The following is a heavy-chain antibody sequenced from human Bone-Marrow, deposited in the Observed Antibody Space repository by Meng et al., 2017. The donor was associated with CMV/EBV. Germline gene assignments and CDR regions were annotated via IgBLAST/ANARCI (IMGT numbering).Heavy chain of an antibody. V-gene: IGHV4-61*01. CDR2: IYYSGST. CDR3: ARDSYYDFWSGYYTYYYYGMDV. CDR1: GGSVSSGSYY. D-gene: IGHD3-3*01. J-gene: IGHJ6*02. Sequence: SETLSLTCTVSGGSVSSGSYYWSWIRQPPGKGLEWIGYIYYSGSTNYNPSLKSRVTISVDTSKNQFSLKLSSVTAADTAVYSCARDSYYDFWSGYYTYYYYGMDVWGQGTTVTVSS.